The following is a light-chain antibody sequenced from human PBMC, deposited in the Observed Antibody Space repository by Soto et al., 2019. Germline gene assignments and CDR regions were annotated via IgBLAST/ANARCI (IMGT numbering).Light chain of an antibody. CDR3: QQLNSYPIS. Sequence: DIQMTQSPSTLSASVGDRVTITGRASQSISSWLAWYQQKPGKAPQLLIYAASTLQSGVPSRFSGSGSGTDFTLTISSLQPEDFATYFCQQLNSYPISFGQGTRLEIK. V-gene: IGKV1-5*01. CDR1: QSISSW. J-gene: IGKJ5*01. CDR2: AAS.